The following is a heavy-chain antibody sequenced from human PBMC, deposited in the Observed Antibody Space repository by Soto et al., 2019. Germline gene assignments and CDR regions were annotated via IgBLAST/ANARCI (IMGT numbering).Heavy chain of an antibody. J-gene: IGHJ4*02. CDR3: ARTRGYSDYDLDY. CDR2: ISYSGVIT. V-gene: IGHV3-23*01. D-gene: IGHD5-12*01. CDR1: GFTFSSYA. Sequence: EVQLLESGGGLVQPGGSLRLSGAASGFTFSSYAMTWVRQAPGKGLEWDSAISYSGVITYYADSVKGRFTISRDSSENTLSLQMNSLRVDDTAVYYCARTRGYSDYDLDYWGQGTLVTVSS.